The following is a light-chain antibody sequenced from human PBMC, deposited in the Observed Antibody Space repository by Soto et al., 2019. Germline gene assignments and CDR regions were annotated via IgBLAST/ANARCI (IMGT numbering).Light chain of an antibody. CDR1: QTISNN. CDR3: QQYNRYVS. CDR2: KAS. Sequence: DIQMTQSPSTLSASVGDGVTITCRASQTISNNLAWYQQKPGKAPKLLIYKASSLESGVPSRFSGSGSGTEFTLTISSLQPDDFATYYCQQYNRYVSFGQGTKLEIK. V-gene: IGKV1-5*03. J-gene: IGKJ2*01.